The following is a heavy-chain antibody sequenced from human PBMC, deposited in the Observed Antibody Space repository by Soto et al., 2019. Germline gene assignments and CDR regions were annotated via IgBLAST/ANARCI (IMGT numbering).Heavy chain of an antibody. CDR3: ARELGYCSGGNCYPFDC. Sequence: QVQLWQSGAEVKEPGASVKISCKTSGYTFMSYGMSWRRQAPGQGPEWMGWISGYSGDTNYAQRSQGRVTLTTDAATSTGYLELRSLRSDDTAVYYCARELGYCSGGNCYPFDCWGQGTLVTVAS. CDR2: ISGYSGDT. J-gene: IGHJ4*02. D-gene: IGHD2-15*01. V-gene: IGHV1-18*01. CDR1: GYTFMSYG.